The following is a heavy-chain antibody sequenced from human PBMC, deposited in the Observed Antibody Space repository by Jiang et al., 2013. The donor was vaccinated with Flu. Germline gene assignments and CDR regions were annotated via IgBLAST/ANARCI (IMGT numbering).Heavy chain of an antibody. J-gene: IGHJ5*02. V-gene: IGHV7-4-1*02. CDR2: INTNTGNP. CDR3: ARLYSSSSRFWFDP. D-gene: IGHD6-6*01. Sequence: GQGLEWMGWINTNTGNPTYAQGFTGRFVFSLDTSVSTAYLQISSLKAEDTAVYYCARLYSSSSRFWFDPWGQGTLVTVSS.